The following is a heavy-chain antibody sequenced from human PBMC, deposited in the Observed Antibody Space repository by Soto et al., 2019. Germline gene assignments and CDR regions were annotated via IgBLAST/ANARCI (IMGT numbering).Heavy chain of an antibody. V-gene: IGHV3-30-3*01. CDR3: AKSIAAAGTYGMDV. J-gene: IGHJ6*02. Sequence: GGSLRLSCAASGFTFSSYAMHWVRQAPGKGLEWVAVISYDGSNKYYADSVKGRFTISRDNSKNTLYLQMNSLRDEDTAVYYCAKSIAAAGTYGMDVWGQGTTVTVSS. CDR1: GFTFSSYA. D-gene: IGHD6-13*01. CDR2: ISYDGSNK.